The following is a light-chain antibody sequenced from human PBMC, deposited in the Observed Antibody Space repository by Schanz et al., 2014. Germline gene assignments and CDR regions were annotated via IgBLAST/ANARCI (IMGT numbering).Light chain of an antibody. Sequence: EIVLTQSPDTLSLSPGERATLSCRASQSVGSRSLAWYQQKPGQPPRLLIYGASNRAAGIPDRFSGSGSGTDFTLTISRLEPEDFAVYYCQQYGSSPSYTFGQGTKLEIK. CDR2: GAS. J-gene: IGKJ2*01. CDR3: QQYGSSPSYT. CDR1: QSVGSRS. V-gene: IGKV3-20*01.